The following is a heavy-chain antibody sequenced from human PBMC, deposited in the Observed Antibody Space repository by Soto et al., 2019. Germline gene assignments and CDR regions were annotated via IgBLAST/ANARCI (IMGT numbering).Heavy chain of an antibody. CDR3: GRQKGGGIYVDYVAD. CDR2: MYHSGSI. D-gene: IGHD4-17*01. CDR1: GYSISSGYY. Sequence: SETLSLTCAVSGYSISSGYYWGWLRQPPGKGLEWIGHMYHSGSIYYNPSLQSRVTISMDPSKNEFSLKLTSVTAADTAVYYCGRQKGGGIYVDYVADWGQGTLVTVSS. J-gene: IGHJ4*02. V-gene: IGHV4-38-2*01.